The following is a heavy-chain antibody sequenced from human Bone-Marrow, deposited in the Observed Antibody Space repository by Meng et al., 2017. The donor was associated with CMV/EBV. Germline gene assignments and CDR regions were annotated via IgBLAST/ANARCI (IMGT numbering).Heavy chain of an antibody. Sequence: VSVKVSCKTSGYTFTSYGFSWVRQAPAQGLEWMGWINAYNADTNYARRFQGRVTMTTDTSTNTGYMELRSLRSDDAAVYYWARHTGRGDYHVAMDVWGQGTTVTVSS. CDR1: GYTFTSYG. D-gene: IGHD5-12*01. V-gene: IGHV1-18*01. CDR2: INAYNADT. CDR3: ARHTGRGDYHVAMDV. J-gene: IGHJ6*02.